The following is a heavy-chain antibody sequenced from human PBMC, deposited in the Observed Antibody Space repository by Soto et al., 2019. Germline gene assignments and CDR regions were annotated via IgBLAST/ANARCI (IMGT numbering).Heavy chain of an antibody. CDR1: GASISSNNW. J-gene: IGHJ4*02. CDR2: IYHSVTT. V-gene: IGHV4-4*02. CDR3: AKDGSGHPYYSDN. Sequence: QVQLQESGPGLVKPSGTLSLTCVVSGASISSNNWWSWVRQPPGKGLEWIGEIYHSVTTSYNPSLKSRVTMSVDKSKNQYSLNVTSVTAAGTAVYFCAKDGSGHPYYSDNWRQGTLVTVSS. D-gene: IGHD2-15*01.